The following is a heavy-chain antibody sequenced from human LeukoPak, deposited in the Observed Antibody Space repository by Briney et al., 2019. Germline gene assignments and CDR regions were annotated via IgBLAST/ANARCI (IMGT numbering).Heavy chain of an antibody. J-gene: IGHJ5*02. CDR2: IIPIFGTA. V-gene: IGHV1-69*01. CDR1: GGTFSSYA. Sequence: SVKVSCKASGGTFSSYAISWVRQAPGQGLEWMGGIIPIFGTANYAQKFQGRVTITADESTSTAYMELSSLRSEDTAVYYCARIAAAGFHNWFDPWGQGTLVTVSS. CDR3: ARIAAAGFHNWFDP. D-gene: IGHD6-13*01.